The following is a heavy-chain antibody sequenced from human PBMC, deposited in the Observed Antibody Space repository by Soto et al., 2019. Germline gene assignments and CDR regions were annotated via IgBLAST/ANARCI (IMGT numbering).Heavy chain of an antibody. CDR1: GGTFSSYA. CDR3: ARDYPDSSGYYSNY. D-gene: IGHD3-22*01. CDR2: IIPIFGTA. Sequence: KVSFKASGGTFSSYAISWVRQAPGQGLEWMGGIIPIFGTANYAQKFQGRVTITADESTSTAYMELSSLRSEDTAVYYCARDYPDSSGYYSNYWGQGTLVTVSS. V-gene: IGHV1-69*01. J-gene: IGHJ4*02.